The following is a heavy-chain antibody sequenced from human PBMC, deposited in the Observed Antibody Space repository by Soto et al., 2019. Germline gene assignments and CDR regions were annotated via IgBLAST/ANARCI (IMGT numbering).Heavy chain of an antibody. J-gene: IGHJ4*01. Sequence: ASVKVFCKASGYTFTSYYMHWVRQAPGQGLEWMGIINPSGGSTSYAQKFQGRVTMTRDTSTSTVYMELSSLRSEDTAVYYCARDRVGYCSGGSCPPMYWGQGTLVTVSS. D-gene: IGHD2-15*01. CDR1: GYTFTSYY. CDR3: ARDRVGYCSGGSCPPMY. V-gene: IGHV1-46*01. CDR2: INPSGGST.